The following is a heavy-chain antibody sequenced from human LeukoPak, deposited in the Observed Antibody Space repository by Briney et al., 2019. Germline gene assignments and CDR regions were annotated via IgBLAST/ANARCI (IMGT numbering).Heavy chain of an antibody. CDR1: GFTLSSYA. J-gene: IGHJ4*02. Sequence: GGSLRLSCAASGFTLSSYAMHWVRQAPGKGLEWVAVISYDGSNKYYADSVKGRFTVSRDNSKNTLYLEMNSLRDEDTAAYFCARAGGHSSLYYFDYWGQGTLVTVSS. CDR2: ISYDGSNK. D-gene: IGHD5-18*01. V-gene: IGHV3-30*04. CDR3: ARAGGHSSLYYFDY.